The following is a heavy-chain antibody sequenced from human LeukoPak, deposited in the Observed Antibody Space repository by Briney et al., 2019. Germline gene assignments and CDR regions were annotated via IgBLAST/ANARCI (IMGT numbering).Heavy chain of an antibody. CDR2: IYSSGTT. Sequence: SETLSLTCAVSGDSIRIYSWSWIRQPAGKGLEWIGRIYSSGTTNYNPSLKSRITMSVDTSKNQFSLKLSSVTAADTAVYYCARLSGRDYYFDYWGQGTLVTVSS. CDR1: GDSIRIYS. D-gene: IGHD3-10*01. CDR3: ARLSGRDYYFDY. V-gene: IGHV4-4*07. J-gene: IGHJ4*02.